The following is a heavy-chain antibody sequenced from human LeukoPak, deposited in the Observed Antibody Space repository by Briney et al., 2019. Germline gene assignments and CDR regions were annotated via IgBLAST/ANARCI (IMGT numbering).Heavy chain of an antibody. CDR2: IYYSGST. Sequence: PSETLSLTCAVSGGSISSGGYSWSWIRQPPGKGLEWIGYIYYSGSTYYNPSLKSRVTISVDTSKNQFSLKLSSVTAADTAVYYCARDGPMVRGVYYYMDVWGKGTTVTVSS. J-gene: IGHJ6*03. D-gene: IGHD3-10*01. CDR3: ARDGPMVRGVYYYMDV. CDR1: GGSISSGGYS. V-gene: IGHV4-30-4*07.